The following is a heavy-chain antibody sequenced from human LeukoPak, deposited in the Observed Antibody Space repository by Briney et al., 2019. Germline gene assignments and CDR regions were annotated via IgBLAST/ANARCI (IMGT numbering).Heavy chain of an antibody. Sequence: SETLSLTCAVYGRSFSGYYWSWIRQPPGKGLEWIGEINHSGSTNYHPSLKSRVTISVDTSKHQLSLKQSSVTGADAAVYYCEYLGENDDLDGMDVWGQGTTVTVSS. CDR1: GRSFSGYY. CDR3: EYLGENDDLDGMDV. V-gene: IGHV4-34*01. CDR2: INHSGST. J-gene: IGHJ6*02. D-gene: IGHD2-2*01.